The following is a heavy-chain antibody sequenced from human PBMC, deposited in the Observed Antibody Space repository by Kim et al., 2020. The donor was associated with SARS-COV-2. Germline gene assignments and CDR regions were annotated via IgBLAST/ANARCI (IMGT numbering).Heavy chain of an antibody. CDR3: ATTDSSNFGYYYGMDV. J-gene: IGHJ6*02. CDR2: FDPQDGKT. D-gene: IGHD3-10*01. V-gene: IGHV1-24*01. Sequence: ASVKVSCKVSGYTLTELSMHWVRQAPGKGLEWLGGFDPQDGKTIYAQKFQGRVTMTEDTSTNTAYMELSSLRSEDTAVYYCATTDSSNFGYYYGMDVWGQGTTVTVSS. CDR1: GYTLTELS.